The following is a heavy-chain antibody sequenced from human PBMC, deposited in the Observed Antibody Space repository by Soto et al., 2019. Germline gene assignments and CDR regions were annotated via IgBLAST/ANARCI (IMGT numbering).Heavy chain of an antibody. Sequence: SETLSLTCSVSGVSISGYSWSWIRQPPGKGLEYIGYVYYRGTTNYNPSLESRVTISVDTSKNQFSLKLTSLTAADTAVYYCARRTYYYDSSGKDYFDYWGQGTLVTVS. CDR1: GVSISGYS. CDR2: VYYRGTT. J-gene: IGHJ4*02. CDR3: ARRTYYYDSSGKDYFDY. V-gene: IGHV4-59*01. D-gene: IGHD3-22*01.